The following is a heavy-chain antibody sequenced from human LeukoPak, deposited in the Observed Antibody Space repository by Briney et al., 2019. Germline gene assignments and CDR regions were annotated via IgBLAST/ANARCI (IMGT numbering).Heavy chain of an antibody. Sequence: SETLSLTCTVSGGSISTYYWSWIRKPPKRDWSGLALYYSGSTKYNPSLKSRVTISVDTSKNQFSLKVNSVTAADTAVYYCARHSPSGYYDGSAYGDWGQGTLVIVSS. V-gene: IGHV4-59*08. CDR1: GGSISTYY. CDR2: YYSGST. CDR3: ARHSPSGYYDGSAYGD. J-gene: IGHJ4*02. D-gene: IGHD3-22*01.